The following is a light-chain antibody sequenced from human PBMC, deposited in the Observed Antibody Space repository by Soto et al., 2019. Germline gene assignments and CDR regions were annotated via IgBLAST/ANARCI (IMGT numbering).Light chain of an antibody. Sequence: DIQMTQSPSSLSASVGDRVTITCQASQDINKNLIWYQQKPGKAPKLLIYDASDLETGVPSRFSGSGSGTGFTFTISSLQPEDFATYYCQQLDTYPPFGPGTKV. CDR2: DAS. CDR3: QQLDTYPP. J-gene: IGKJ3*01. V-gene: IGKV1-33*01. CDR1: QDINKN.